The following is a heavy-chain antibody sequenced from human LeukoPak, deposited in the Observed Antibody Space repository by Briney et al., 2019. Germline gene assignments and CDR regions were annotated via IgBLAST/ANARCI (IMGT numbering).Heavy chain of an antibody. CDR3: ARDPMYYYGSGSYWV. CDR2: VSGSAGNT. D-gene: IGHD3-10*01. V-gene: IGHV3-23*01. Sequence: GGSLRLSCAASGFTFRYYAMSWVRQAPGRGLEWVSTVSGSAGNTYYADSVKGRFTISRDNSKNTLYLQMNSLRAEDTAVYYCARDPMYYYGSGSYWVWGQGTLVTVSS. CDR1: GFTFRYYA. J-gene: IGHJ4*02.